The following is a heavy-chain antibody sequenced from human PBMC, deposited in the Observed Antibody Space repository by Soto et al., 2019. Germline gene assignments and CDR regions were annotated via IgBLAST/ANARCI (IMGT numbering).Heavy chain of an antibody. V-gene: IGHV5-51*01. D-gene: IGHD2-15*01. CDR3: AKDDGGSSPDNAFDI. CDR1: DYRFTKYW. Sequence: PGESLKISCKGSDYRFTKYWIAWVRQMPGKGLEWMGIIFPGDSDTRYSPSFQGQVTISADKSISTAFLQWNSLKASDSAIYYCAKDDGGSSPDNAFDIWGQGTMVTVSS. J-gene: IGHJ3*02. CDR2: IFPGDSDT.